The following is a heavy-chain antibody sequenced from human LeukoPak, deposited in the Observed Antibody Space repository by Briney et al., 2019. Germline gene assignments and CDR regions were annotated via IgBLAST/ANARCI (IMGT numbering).Heavy chain of an antibody. J-gene: IGHJ4*02. CDR3: ASSYYYDNSGYYPFDY. CDR2: IYYSGST. V-gene: IGHV4-59*01. D-gene: IGHD3-22*01. CDR1: GGSLSSYY. Sequence: SETLSLTCTVSGGSLSSYYWSWIRQPPGKGLEWSGYIYYSGSTNYNPSLKSRVTISVDTSKNQFSLKLSSVTAADTAVYYCASSYYYDNSGYYPFDYWGQGTLVTVSS.